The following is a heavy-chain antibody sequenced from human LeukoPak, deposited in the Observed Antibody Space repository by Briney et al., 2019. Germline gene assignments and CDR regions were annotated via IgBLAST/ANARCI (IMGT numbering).Heavy chain of an antibody. CDR3: ARAKNRGYSYGPIDY. V-gene: IGHV1-2*02. J-gene: IGHJ4*02. CDR2: INPNSGGT. D-gene: IGHD5-18*01. Sequence: ASVKVSCKASGYTFTSYGISWVRQAPGQGLEWMGWINPNSGGTNYAQKFQGRVTMTRDTSISTAYMELSRLRSDDTAVYYCARAKNRGYSYGPIDYWGQGTLVTVSS. CDR1: GYTFTSYG.